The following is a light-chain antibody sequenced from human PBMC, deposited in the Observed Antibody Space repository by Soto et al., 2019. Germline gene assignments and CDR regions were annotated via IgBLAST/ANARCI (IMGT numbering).Light chain of an antibody. CDR2: SAS. CDR3: QQYGSSRT. V-gene: IGKV3-20*01. CDR1: QSVSRD. J-gene: IGKJ5*01. Sequence: EIVLTQSPATLSVSPGERATLSCRASQSVSRDLAWYQQKPGQAPRLLIYSASRRATGFPGRFSGSGSGTDFTLTISRLEPEDFAVYYCQQYGSSRTFGQGTRLEI.